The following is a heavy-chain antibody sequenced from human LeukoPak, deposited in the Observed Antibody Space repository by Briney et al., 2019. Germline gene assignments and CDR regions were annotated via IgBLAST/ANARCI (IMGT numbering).Heavy chain of an antibody. CDR3: AKDLQYYDFWSGYTFDY. CDR2: IRYDGSNK. CDR1: GFTFSSYG. Sequence: TGGSLRLSCAASGFTFSSYGMHWVRQAPGKGLEWVAFIRYDGSNKYYADSVKGRFTISRDNSKNTLYLQMNSLRAEDTAVYYCAKDLQYYDFWSGYTFDYWGQGTLVTVSS. D-gene: IGHD3-3*01. V-gene: IGHV3-30*02. J-gene: IGHJ4*02.